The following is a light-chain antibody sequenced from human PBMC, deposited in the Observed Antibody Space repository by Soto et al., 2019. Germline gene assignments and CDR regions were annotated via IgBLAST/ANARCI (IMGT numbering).Light chain of an antibody. CDR2: DVS. CDR1: QGVTTN. CDR3: QQYNNWPFS. J-gene: IGKJ5*01. V-gene: IGKV3-15*01. Sequence: EIVMTQSPDTLSVSPGERATLTCRAGQGVTTNFAWYQQKSGQSPRLLIYDVSIRATGVPARFSATGSETDFTLTISGLQSGDSAVYFCQQYNNWPFSFGQGARLGL.